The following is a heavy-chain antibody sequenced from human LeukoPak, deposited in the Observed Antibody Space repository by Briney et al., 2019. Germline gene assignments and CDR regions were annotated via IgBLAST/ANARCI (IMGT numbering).Heavy chain of an antibody. CDR1: GYSFTSYW. V-gene: IGHV5-51*01. CDR2: IYPGDSDT. CDR3: ARYGYSSGWYFDY. J-gene: IGHJ4*02. Sequence: GESLKISCKGSGYSFTSYWIGWLGQMPGKGLEWMGIIYPGDSDTRYSPSLPGQVTISADKSISTAYLQWSSLKASDTAMYYCARYGYSSGWYFDYWGQGTLVTVSS. D-gene: IGHD6-19*01.